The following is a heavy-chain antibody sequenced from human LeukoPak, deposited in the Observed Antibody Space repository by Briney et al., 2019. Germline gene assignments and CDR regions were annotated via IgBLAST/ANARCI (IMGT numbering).Heavy chain of an antibody. V-gene: IGHV1-2*02. CDR3: ARDEDGYSSY. J-gene: IGHJ4*02. D-gene: IGHD5-24*01. CDR1: GYTFTGYY. Sequence: ASVKVSCEASGYTFTGYYMHWVRQAPGQGLEWMGWINPSSGVTKYAEKLQGRVTMTRDTSISTAYMELSRLRSDDTAVYYCARDEDGYSSYWGQGTLVTVSS. CDR2: INPSSGVT.